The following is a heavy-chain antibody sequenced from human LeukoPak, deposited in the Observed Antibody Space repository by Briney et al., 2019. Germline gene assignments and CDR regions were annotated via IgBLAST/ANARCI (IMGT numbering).Heavy chain of an antibody. Sequence: SETLSLTCTVSGGSISSYYWSWIRQPPGKGLEWIGYIYYSGSTNYNPSLKSRVTISVDTSKNQFSPKLSSVTAADTAVYYCARDRRSYGSLGMDVWGQGTTVTVSS. CDR1: GGSISSYY. J-gene: IGHJ6*02. D-gene: IGHD5-18*01. CDR3: ARDRRSYGSLGMDV. CDR2: IYYSGST. V-gene: IGHV4-59*01.